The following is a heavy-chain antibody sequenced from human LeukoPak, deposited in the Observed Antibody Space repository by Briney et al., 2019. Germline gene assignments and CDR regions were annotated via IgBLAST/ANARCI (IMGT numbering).Heavy chain of an antibody. CDR2: ISGSGGST. V-gene: IGHV3-23*01. Sequence: GGSLRLSCAASRFTFSTYWMSWVRQAPGKGLEWVSAISGSGGSTYYADSVKGRFTISRDNSKNTLYLQMNSLRADDTAVYYCAKGGLVHRFDPWGQGTLVTVSS. CDR3: AKGGLVHRFDP. CDR1: RFTFSTYW. J-gene: IGHJ5*02.